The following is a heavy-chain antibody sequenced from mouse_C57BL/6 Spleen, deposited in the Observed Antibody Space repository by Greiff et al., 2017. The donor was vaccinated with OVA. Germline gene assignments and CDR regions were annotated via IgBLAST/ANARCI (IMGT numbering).Heavy chain of an antibody. V-gene: IGHV1-15*01. Sequence: VKLQESGAELVRPGASVTLSCKASGYTFTDYEMHWVKQTPVHGLEWIGAIDPETGGTAYNQKFKGKAILTADKSSSTAYMELRSLTSEDSAVYYCTRPITTVVAPYYAMDYWGQGTSVTVSS. CDR1: GYTFTDYE. D-gene: IGHD1-1*01. CDR2: IDPETGGT. J-gene: IGHJ4*01. CDR3: TRPITTVVAPYYAMDY.